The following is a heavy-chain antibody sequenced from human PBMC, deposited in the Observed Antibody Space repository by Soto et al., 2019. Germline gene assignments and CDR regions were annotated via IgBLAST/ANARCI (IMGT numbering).Heavy chain of an antibody. Sequence: QVQLVESGGGVVQPGRSLRLSCAASGFTFSSYAMHWVRQAPGKGLEWVAVISYDGSNKYYADSVKGRFTISRDNSKNTLYLQMNSLRAEDTAVYYCARDLGRTLRGIEPLVFDYWGQGTLVTVSS. CDR2: ISYDGSNK. CDR1: GFTFSSYA. D-gene: IGHD3-16*01. V-gene: IGHV3-30-3*01. CDR3: ARDLGRTLRGIEPLVFDY. J-gene: IGHJ4*02.